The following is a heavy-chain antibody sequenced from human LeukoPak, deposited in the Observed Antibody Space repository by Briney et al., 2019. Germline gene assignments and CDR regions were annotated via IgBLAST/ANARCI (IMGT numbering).Heavy chain of an antibody. V-gene: IGHV1-3*01. J-gene: IGHJ6*02. CDR1: GYTFTSYA. CDR2: INAGNGNT. D-gene: IGHD3-3*01. Sequence: GASVKVSCKASGYTFTSYAMHWVRQAPGQRLEWMGWINAGNGNTKYSQKFQGRVTITRDTSASTAYMELSSLRSEDTAVYYCARAPLTYYDFWSGYSPVYYYYGMDVWGQGTTVTVSS. CDR3: ARAPLTYYDFWSGYSPVYYYYGMDV.